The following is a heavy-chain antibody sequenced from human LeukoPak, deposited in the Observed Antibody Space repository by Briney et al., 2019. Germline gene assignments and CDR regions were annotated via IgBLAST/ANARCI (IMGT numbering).Heavy chain of an antibody. V-gene: IGHV1-2*02. Sequence: ASVKVSCKASGYTFTGYYMHWVRQAPGQGLEWMGWINPNSGGTNYAQKFQGRVTMTGDTSISTAYMEPSRLRSDDTAVYYCASSPYGRMVTPRSWFDPWGQGTLVTVSS. CDR3: ASSPYGRMVTPRSWFDP. CDR2: INPNSGGT. D-gene: IGHD5-18*01. J-gene: IGHJ5*02. CDR1: GYTFTGYY.